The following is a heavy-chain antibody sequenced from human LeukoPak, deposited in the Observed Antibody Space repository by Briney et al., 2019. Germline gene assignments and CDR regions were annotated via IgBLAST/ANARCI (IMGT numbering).Heavy chain of an antibody. CDR3: ARGSDYTWGG. Sequence: SETLSLTCTVSGGSVSSGSDYWSWIRQPPGKGFEWIAEVHHTGRTIYSPSFARRVTISADTSKNQVSLTLTSVTAADTAVYYCARGSDYTWGGWGQGTLVTVSS. D-gene: IGHD3-10*01. CDR2: VHHTGRT. V-gene: IGHV4-61*01. CDR1: GGSVSSGSDY. J-gene: IGHJ4*01.